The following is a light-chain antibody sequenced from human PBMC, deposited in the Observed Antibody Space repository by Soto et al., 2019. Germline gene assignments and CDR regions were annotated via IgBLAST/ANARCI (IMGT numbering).Light chain of an antibody. V-gene: IGLV2-8*01. CDR1: SSDVGGYKY. Sequence: QSVLTQPPSASGSPGQSVTISCTGTSSDVGGYKYVSWYQQHPGKAPKLLIYEVSKRPSGVPDRFSGSKSGNTASLTVSGLQAADEADYYCSSYASSYNWVFGGGTKVTVL. J-gene: IGLJ3*02. CDR3: SSYASSYNWV. CDR2: EVS.